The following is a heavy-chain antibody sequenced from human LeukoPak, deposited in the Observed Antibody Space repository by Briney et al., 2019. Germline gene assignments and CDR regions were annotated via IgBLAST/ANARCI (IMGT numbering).Heavy chain of an antibody. CDR1: GFTFSSYS. V-gene: IGHV3-21*01. J-gene: IGHJ3*02. CDR2: ISSSSSYI. D-gene: IGHD6-13*01. Sequence: PGGSLRLSCAASGFTFSSYSMNWVRQAPGKGLEWVSSISSSSSYIYYADSVKGRFTISRDNAKNSLYLQMNSLRAEDTAVYYCARDPAAGYHPTGAFDIWGQGTMVTVSS. CDR3: ARDPAAGYHPTGAFDI.